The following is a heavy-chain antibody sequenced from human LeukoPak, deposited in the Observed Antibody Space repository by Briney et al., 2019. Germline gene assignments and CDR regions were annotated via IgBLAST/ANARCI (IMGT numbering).Heavy chain of an antibody. J-gene: IGHJ5*02. CDR2: ISGSGGST. CDR3: AKDYSPRHIVVVTAAS. Sequence: GGSLRLSCAASGFTFSSYGMSWVRQAPGKGLEWVSAISGSGGSTYYADSVKGRFTISRDNSKNTLYLQMNSLRAEDTAVYYCAKDYSPRHIVVVTAASWGQGTLVTVSS. D-gene: IGHD2-21*02. V-gene: IGHV3-23*01. CDR1: GFTFSSYG.